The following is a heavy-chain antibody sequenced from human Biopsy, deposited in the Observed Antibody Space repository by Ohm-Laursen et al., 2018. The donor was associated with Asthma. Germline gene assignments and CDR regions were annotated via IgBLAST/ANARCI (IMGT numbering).Heavy chain of an antibody. J-gene: IGHJ4*02. V-gene: IGHV3-30-3*01. CDR2: ITFDGSTQ. Sequence: RSLRLSCAASGRHFGSYNMHWARQAPGKGLEWVAVITFDGSTQHYGDSVKGRFTISRDNSKNMLFLQMNSLRAEDTAVYYCLRDTLGYYFDIWGQGTKVTVSS. CDR3: LRDTLGYYFDI. D-gene: IGHD6-13*01. CDR1: GRHFGSYN.